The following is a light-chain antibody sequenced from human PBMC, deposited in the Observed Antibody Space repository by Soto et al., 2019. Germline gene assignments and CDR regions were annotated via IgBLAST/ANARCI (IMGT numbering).Light chain of an antibody. CDR2: KAS. V-gene: IGKV1-5*03. CDR1: QSISSW. J-gene: IGKJ1*01. CDR3: QQYNSYSRT. Sequence: DIQMTQSPSTLSASVGDRVTITCRASQSISSWLAWYQQKPGKAPKLLIYKASSLESGVPSRFSGSGSGTGFTLTISSLQPDDFATYYCQQYNSYSRTFGQGTKVEIQ.